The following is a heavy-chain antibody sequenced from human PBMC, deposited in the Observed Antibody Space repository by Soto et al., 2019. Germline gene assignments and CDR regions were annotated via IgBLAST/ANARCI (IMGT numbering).Heavy chain of an antibody. V-gene: IGHV1-18*01. Sequence: QVQLVQSGAEVKKPGASVKVSCKASGYTFTSYGISWVRQAPGQGLEWMGWISANNGNKKYAQKLQGRVSITTDTSTSKAYMELRSLRSDDTAVYFCAREPNYFDYWGQGTLVTVSS. J-gene: IGHJ4*02. CDR3: AREPNYFDY. CDR1: GYTFTSYG. CDR2: ISANNGNK.